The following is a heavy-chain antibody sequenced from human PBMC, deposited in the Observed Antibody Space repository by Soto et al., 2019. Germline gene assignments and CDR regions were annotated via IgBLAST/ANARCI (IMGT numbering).Heavy chain of an antibody. CDR3: ARWGPTYFDP. D-gene: IGHD3-16*01. CDR1: RDSIRNNY. J-gene: IGHJ5*02. CDR2: RYNTGST. Sequence: SETLSLTCTVSRDSIRNNYWSWIRQPPGTRLEWIGYRYNTGSTNYSPSLRSRVTISVDTSKNQFSLKLTALNAADTAVYYCARWGPTYFDPWGQGTLVTVSS. V-gene: IGHV4-59*01.